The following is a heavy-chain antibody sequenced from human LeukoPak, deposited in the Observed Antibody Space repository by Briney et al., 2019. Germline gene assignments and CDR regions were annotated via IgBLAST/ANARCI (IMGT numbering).Heavy chain of an antibody. D-gene: IGHD6-13*01. J-gene: IGHJ4*02. CDR1: GGSISSGGYY. V-gene: IGHV4-31*03. CDR3: ARAVTGIAAAGYDY. CDR2: IYYSGST. Sequence: SQTLSLTCTVSGGSISSGGYYWSWIRQHPGKGLERIGYIYYSGSTYYNPSLKSRVTISVDTSKNQFSLKLSSVTAADTAVYYCARAVTGIAAAGYDYWGQGTLVTVSS.